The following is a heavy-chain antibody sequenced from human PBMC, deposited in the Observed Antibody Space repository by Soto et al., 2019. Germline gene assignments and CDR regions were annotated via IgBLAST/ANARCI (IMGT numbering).Heavy chain of an antibody. J-gene: IGHJ4*02. Sequence: PSETLSLTCAVSGGSISTDNWWTWVRQPPGKGLEWVGEIYHSGSTNYNPSLESRVTISLDKSKNQFSLRLSSVTAADTAVYYCAMRMGPPLWGQGTLVTAPQ. V-gene: IGHV4-4*02. CDR3: AMRMGPPL. CDR1: GGSISTDNW. CDR2: IYHSGST.